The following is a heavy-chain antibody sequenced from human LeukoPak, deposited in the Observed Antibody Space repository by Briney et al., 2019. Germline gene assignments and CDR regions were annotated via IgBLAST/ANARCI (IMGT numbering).Heavy chain of an antibody. V-gene: IGHV4-59*01. CDR2: IYYSGAT. CDR3: ARNYDSSGYTTFGY. D-gene: IGHD3-22*01. CDR1: GGSISSYY. J-gene: IGHJ4*02. Sequence: SETLSLTCTVSGGSISSYYWSWIRQPPGKGLEWIGYIYYSGATNYNPSLKSRVTISVDTSKNQFSLKLSSVTAADTAVYYCARNYDSSGYTTFGYWGQGTLVTVSS.